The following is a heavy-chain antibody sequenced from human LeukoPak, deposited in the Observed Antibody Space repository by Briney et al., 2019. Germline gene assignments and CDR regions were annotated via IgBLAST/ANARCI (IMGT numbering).Heavy chain of an antibody. D-gene: IGHD3-22*01. CDR3: ARQTIEYYYYSSEFDL. V-gene: IGHV4-31*03. J-gene: IGHJ5*02. CDR1: GGFILSGGYY. CDR2: FYYSGCP. Sequence: SETLSLTCTVSGGFILSGGYYWSWLCQHPGRGLEWLGYFYYSGCPYFNTSLKSRVTISVDASQNQFSLKLSTVTAADTAVYYCARQTIEYYYYSSEFDLWGQGTLVTVSS.